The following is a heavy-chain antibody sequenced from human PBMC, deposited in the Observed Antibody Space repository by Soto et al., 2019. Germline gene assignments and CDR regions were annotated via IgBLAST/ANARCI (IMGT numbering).Heavy chain of an antibody. CDR3: AKGEYDSSGYSYFDY. V-gene: IGHV3-43D*04. Sequence: GSLSLSCELSGFTFADYAMHCVRQAPGRGLEWASLISWDGASTNYTDSMKGRLTISTDNSKNSMYLQMTRLRTADTGMYDCAKGEYDSSGYSYFDYWGQGTLVTVSS. J-gene: IGHJ4*02. D-gene: IGHD3-22*01. CDR2: ISWDGAST. CDR1: GFTFADYA.